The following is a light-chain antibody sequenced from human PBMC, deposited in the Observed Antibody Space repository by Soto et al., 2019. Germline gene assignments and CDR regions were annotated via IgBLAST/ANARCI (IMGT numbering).Light chain of an antibody. V-gene: IGLV2-14*01. J-gene: IGLJ2*01. Sequence: QSVLTQPASVSGSPGQSITISCTGTSRDAGGYYYVSWYQHHPGKAPKLIIYEVTNRPSGVSYRFSGSKSGNTASLIISGLQAEDEADYYGSSYTSSSAPHVVFGGGTKLTVL. CDR2: EVT. CDR3: SSYTSSSAPHVV. CDR1: SRDAGGYYY.